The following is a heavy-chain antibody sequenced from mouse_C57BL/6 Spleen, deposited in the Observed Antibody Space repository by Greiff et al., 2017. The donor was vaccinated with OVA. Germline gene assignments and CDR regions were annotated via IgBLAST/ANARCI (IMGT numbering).Heavy chain of an antibody. CDR2: IYWDDDK. V-gene: IGHV8-12*01. CDR3: ARRRGYDGDWYFDV. J-gene: IGHJ1*03. D-gene: IGHD2-2*01. CDR1: GFSLSTSGMG. Sequence: QVQLKESGPGILQSSQTLSLTCSFSGFSLSTSGMGVSWISQPSGKGLEWLAHIYWDDDKRYNPSLKSRRTISKDTSRNQGFLKITSVDTADTATYYCARRRGYDGDWYFDVWGTGTTVTVSS.